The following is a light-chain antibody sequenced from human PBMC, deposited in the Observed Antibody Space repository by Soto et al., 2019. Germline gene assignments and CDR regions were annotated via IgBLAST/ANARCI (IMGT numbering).Light chain of an antibody. V-gene: IGKV3-15*01. Sequence: IGIAQSPATPSVSPGERATFSCRASQSVSTDLAWYQQKPGQAPRLLIFGASTRATGIPARFSGSGSGTEFILTISSLQSEDSAVYYCHQYNYWPPETFGQGTKVDIK. CDR3: HQYNYWPPET. J-gene: IGKJ1*01. CDR2: GAS. CDR1: QSVSTD.